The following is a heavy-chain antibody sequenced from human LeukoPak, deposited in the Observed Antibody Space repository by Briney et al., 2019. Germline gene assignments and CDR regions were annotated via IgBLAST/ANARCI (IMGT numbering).Heavy chain of an antibody. J-gene: IGHJ4*02. CDR3: DRAPLATGWNTPPPHFDY. CDR2: ISGHNGNT. CDR1: GYTFDRYG. D-gene: IGHD2-2*02. Sequence: ASVKVSCKTSGYTFDRYGISWVRQAPGQGLEWMGWISGHNGNTNYAQNLQGRVTITTDTSTRTAYMGLKSLTSDDTAIYYCDRAPLATGWNTPPPHFDYWGQGTLVTVSS. V-gene: IGHV1-18*01.